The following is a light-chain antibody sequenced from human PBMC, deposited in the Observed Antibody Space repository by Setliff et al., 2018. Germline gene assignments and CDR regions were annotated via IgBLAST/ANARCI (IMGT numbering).Light chain of an antibody. V-gene: IGLV2-8*01. J-gene: IGLJ2*01. Sequence: QSALTQPPSASGSPGQSVTISCTGTSGDVGGYNYVSWYQHHPGKAPKLMIYEVSKRPSGVPDRFSASKSGNTASLTVSGLQPEDEADYYCSSYAGSNNLVFGGGTKLTVL. CDR2: EVS. CDR1: SGDVGGYNY. CDR3: SSYAGSNNLV.